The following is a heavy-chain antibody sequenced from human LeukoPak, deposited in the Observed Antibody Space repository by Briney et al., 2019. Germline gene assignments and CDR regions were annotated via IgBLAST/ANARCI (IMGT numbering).Heavy chain of an antibody. CDR1: GYTFTSYA. Sequence: ASVKVSCKASGYTFTSYAMNWVRQAPGQGLEWMGWINTNTGNPTYAQGFIGRFVFSLDTSISTAYLQISSLKAEDTAVYYCARDPHGSGSYGFDYWGQGTLVTVSS. CDR3: ARDPHGSGSYGFDY. V-gene: IGHV7-4-1*02. J-gene: IGHJ4*02. D-gene: IGHD3-10*01. CDR2: INTNTGNP.